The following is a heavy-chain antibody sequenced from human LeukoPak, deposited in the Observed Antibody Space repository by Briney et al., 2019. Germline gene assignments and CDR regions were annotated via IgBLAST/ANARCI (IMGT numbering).Heavy chain of an antibody. J-gene: IGHJ6*03. CDR2: ISGRGGST. Sequence: PGGSLGLSCAASGFTFSSYAMSWVRQAPGKGLEWVSAISGRGGSTYYADSVKGRFTISRDNSKNTLYLQMNSLRAEDTAIYYCAKAYSSSGGYFYYMDVWGKGTTVTVSS. CDR3: AKAYSSSGGYFYYMDV. D-gene: IGHD6-6*01. CDR1: GFTFSSYA. V-gene: IGHV3-23*01.